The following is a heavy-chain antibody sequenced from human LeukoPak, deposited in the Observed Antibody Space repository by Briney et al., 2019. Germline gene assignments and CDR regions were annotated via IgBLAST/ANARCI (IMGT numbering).Heavy chain of an antibody. CDR2: MNPNSGNT. V-gene: IGHV1-8*01. CDR1: GYTFTSYD. Sequence: ASVKVSCKASGYTFTSYDINWVRQATGQGLEWMGWMNPNSGNTGYAQKFQGRVTMTGNTSISTAYMELSSLRSEDTAVYYCARGWRYYGSGSYGYWGQGTLVTVSS. J-gene: IGHJ4*02. CDR3: ARGWRYYGSGSYGY. D-gene: IGHD3-10*01.